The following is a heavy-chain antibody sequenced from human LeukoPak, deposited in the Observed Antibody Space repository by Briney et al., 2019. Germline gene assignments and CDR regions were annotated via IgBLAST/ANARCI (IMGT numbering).Heavy chain of an antibody. CDR3: ARGTGSSWYRVYNYYYMDV. CDR2: MNPNSGNT. V-gene: IGHV1-8*03. J-gene: IGHJ6*03. Sequence: RASVKVSCKASGYTFTSYDINWVRQATGQGLEWMGWMNPNSGNTGYAQKFQGRVTITRNTSISTAYMELSSLRSEDTAVYYCARGTGSSWYRVYNYYYMDVWGKGTTVTVSS. CDR1: GYTFTSYD. D-gene: IGHD6-13*01.